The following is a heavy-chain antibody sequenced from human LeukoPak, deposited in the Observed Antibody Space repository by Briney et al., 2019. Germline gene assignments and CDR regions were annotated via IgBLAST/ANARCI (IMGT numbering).Heavy chain of an antibody. V-gene: IGHV4-59*01. Sequence: PSETLSLTCTVSGGSISNYYWSWIRQPPGKGLEWIGYIYYSGSTNYNPSLKSRVTISVDTSKNQFSLKLSSVTAADTAVYYCARGVRDVVVPAAMAYYYYYMDVWGKGTTVTISS. J-gene: IGHJ6*03. CDR3: ARGVRDVVVPAAMAYYYYYMDV. CDR2: IYYSGST. D-gene: IGHD2-2*01. CDR1: GGSISNYY.